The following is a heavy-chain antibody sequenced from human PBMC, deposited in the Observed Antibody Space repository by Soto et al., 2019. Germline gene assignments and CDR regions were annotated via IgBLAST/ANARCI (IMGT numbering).Heavy chain of an antibody. Sequence: SETLSLTCTVSGGSISGYYWSWLRQPPGKGLEWIGYMYNSGSTNYNPSLKSRVTISIDRSKNQFSLKLSSVTAADTAVYYCAQVRRNSWLPIFDYWGQGTLVTVSS. J-gene: IGHJ4*02. CDR2: MYNSGST. CDR1: GGSISGYY. V-gene: IGHV4-4*09. D-gene: IGHD6-13*01. CDR3: AQVRRNSWLPIFDY.